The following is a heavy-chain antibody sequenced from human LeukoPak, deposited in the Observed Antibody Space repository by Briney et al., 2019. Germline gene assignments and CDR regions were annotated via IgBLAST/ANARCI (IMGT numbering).Heavy chain of an antibody. Sequence: SQTLSLTCTVSGASISNYYWSWIRQTPEKGLEWMGHIHYSGGSSYYPSLQSRLTLSIDTSRHQLSLKLPSVTAADTAVYFCARLGSYHDFWGQGALVTVSS. CDR2: IHYSGGS. V-gene: IGHV4-59*08. CDR3: ARLGSYHDF. J-gene: IGHJ4*02. CDR1: GASISNYY. D-gene: IGHD1-26*01.